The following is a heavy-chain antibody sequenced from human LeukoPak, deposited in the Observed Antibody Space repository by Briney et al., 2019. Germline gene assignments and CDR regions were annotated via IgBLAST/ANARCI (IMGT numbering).Heavy chain of an antibody. Sequence: SETLSLTCTVSGGSISGRYWSWIRQPPGKGLEWIANWRYDGSPNYTPSLESRATISLDTSKNQFSLRLTSVTAADTAVYYCVVTQKWLAFDYWGQGILVTVSS. D-gene: IGHD6-19*01. V-gene: IGHV4-59*08. CDR3: VVTQKWLAFDY. J-gene: IGHJ4*02. CDR2: WRYDGSP. CDR1: GGSISGRY.